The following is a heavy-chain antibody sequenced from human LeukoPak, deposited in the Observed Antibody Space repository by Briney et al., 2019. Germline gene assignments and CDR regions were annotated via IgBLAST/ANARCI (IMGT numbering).Heavy chain of an antibody. V-gene: IGHV4-59*08. J-gene: IGHJ5*02. Sequence: SETLSLTCTVSGGSISSYYWSWIRQPPGKGLEWIWYIYYSGSTNYNPSLKSRVTISVDTSKNQFSLKLSSVTAADTAVYYCARRGGYCSGGSCYFWFDPWGQGTLVTVSS. D-gene: IGHD2-15*01. CDR1: GGSISSYY. CDR3: ARRGGYCSGGSCYFWFDP. CDR2: IYYSGST.